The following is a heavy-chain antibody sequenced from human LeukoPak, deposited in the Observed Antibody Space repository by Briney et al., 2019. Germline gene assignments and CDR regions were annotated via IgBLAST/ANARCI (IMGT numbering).Heavy chain of an antibody. CDR3: ASFPRGSYRAENFDY. V-gene: IGHV4-39*01. CDR2: IYYSGST. D-gene: IGHD1-26*01. CDR1: GGSISSSSYY. Sequence: TSETLSLTCTVSGGSISSSSYYWGWIRQPPGKGLEWIGSIYYSGSTYYNPSLKSRVTISVDTSKNQFSLKLSSVTAADTAVYYCASFPRGSYRAENFDYWGQGTLVTVSS. J-gene: IGHJ4*02.